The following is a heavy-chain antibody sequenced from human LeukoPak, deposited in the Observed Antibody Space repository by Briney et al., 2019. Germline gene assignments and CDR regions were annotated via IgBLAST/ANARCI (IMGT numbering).Heavy chain of an antibody. CDR2: IITIFGTA. D-gene: IGHD1-26*01. CDR1: GGTFSSYA. J-gene: IGHJ6*03. V-gene: IGHV1-69*05. CDR3: ARGVGGSYYYYCYMDV. Sequence: SVKVSFRASGGTFSSYAISWVRQAPGQGVERVGGIITIFGTANYAQKLQGRVTITTDESTSTAYMELSSLRSEDTAVYYCARGVGGSYYYYCYMDVWGKGTTVTVSS.